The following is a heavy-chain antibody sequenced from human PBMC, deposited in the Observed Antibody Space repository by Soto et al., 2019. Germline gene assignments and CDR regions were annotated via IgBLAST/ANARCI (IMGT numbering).Heavy chain of an antibody. J-gene: IGHJ4*02. D-gene: IGHD5-12*01. V-gene: IGHV1-69*06. CDR3: ATSSENIVATIGFDY. Sequence: SVKVSCKASGGTFSSYAISWVRQAPGQGLEWMGGIIPIFGTAKYAQKFQGRVTITADKSTSTAYMELSSLRSEDTAVYYCATSSENIVATIGFDYWGQGTLVTVSS. CDR2: IIPIFGTA. CDR1: GGTFSSYA.